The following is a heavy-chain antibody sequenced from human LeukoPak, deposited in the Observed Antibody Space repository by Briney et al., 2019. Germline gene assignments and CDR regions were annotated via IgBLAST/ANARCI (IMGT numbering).Heavy chain of an antibody. V-gene: IGHV3-21*05. CDR3: ARDDFLAGYYRGYFDY. CDR2: ISSSSSYT. Sequence: PGGSLRLSCAASGFTFSSYSMNWVRQAPGKGLEWVSYISSSSSYTNYSDSVKGRFTISRDNAKNSLYLQMNSLRAEDTAVYYCARDDFLAGYYRGYFDYWGQGTLVTVSS. D-gene: IGHD3/OR15-3a*01. J-gene: IGHJ4*02. CDR1: GFTFSSYS.